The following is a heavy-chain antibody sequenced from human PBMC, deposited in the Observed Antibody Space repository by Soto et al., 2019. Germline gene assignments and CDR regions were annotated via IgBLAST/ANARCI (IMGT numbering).Heavy chain of an antibody. CDR2: IVNHGGRK. J-gene: IGHJ4*02. CDR3: ARDDEYVDNGLDY. D-gene: IGHD3-16*01. Sequence: QVQLVESGGGVVQPGTSLRLSCAASGFLFSRFGMYCVRQAPGKGLEWVAVIVNHGGRKDYADSVRGRFTISRDNSRNTLFLKMSSLRVEDTAIYYWARDDEYVDNGLDYWGQGTLVNVSS. V-gene: IGHV3-33*01. CDR1: GFLFSRFG.